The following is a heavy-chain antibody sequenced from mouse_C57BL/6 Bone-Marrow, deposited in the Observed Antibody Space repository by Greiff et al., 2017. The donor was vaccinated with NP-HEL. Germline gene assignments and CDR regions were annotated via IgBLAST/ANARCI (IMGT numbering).Heavy chain of an antibody. D-gene: IGHD2-4*01. CDR2: IYPGSGST. J-gene: IGHJ2*01. CDR3: ARGRIYYDYCLDY. V-gene: IGHV1-55*01. Sequence: VQLQQSGAELVKPGASVKMSCKASGYTFTSYWITWVKQRPGQGLEWIGDIYPGSGSTNYNEKFKSKATLTVDTSSSTAYMQLSSLTSEDSAVYYCARGRIYYDYCLDYWGQGTTLTVSS. CDR1: GYTFTSYW.